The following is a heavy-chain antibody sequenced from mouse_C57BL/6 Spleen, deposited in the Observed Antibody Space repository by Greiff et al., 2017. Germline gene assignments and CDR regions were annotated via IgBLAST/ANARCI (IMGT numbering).Heavy chain of an antibody. J-gene: IGHJ2*01. CDR3: ARDPGTGGY. D-gene: IGHD3-3*01. CDR1: GYTFTSYD. Sequence: QVHVKQSGPELVKPGASVKLSCKASGYTFTSYDINWVKQRPGQGLEWIGWIYPRDGSTTYNEKFKGKATLTVDTSSSTAYMELHSLTSEDSAVYFCARDPGTGGYWGQGTTLTVSS. V-gene: IGHV1-85*01. CDR2: IYPRDGST.